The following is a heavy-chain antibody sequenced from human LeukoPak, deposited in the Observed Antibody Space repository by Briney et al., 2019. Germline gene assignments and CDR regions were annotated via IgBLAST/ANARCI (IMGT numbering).Heavy chain of an antibody. CDR3: ARRWDYGGFSWFDP. CDR1: GYSFTSYW. J-gene: IGHJ5*02. Sequence: GESLKISCKGSGYSFTSYWIGWVRQKPGKGLEWMGMIYPDDSETKYSPSFQGQVTMSADKSISTAYLQWSSLKASDTATYYCARRWDYGGFSWFDPWGQGTLVTVSS. CDR2: IYPDDSET. V-gene: IGHV5-51*01. D-gene: IGHD4-23*01.